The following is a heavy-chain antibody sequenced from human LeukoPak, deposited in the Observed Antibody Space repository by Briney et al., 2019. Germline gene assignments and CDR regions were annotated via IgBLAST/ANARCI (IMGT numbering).Heavy chain of an antibody. D-gene: IGHD5-18*01. J-gene: IGHJ4*02. Sequence: GGSLRLSCAASGFTFDDYGMSWVRQAPGKGLEWVSGINWNGGSTGYADSVKGRFTISRDNSKNSLYLQMNSLRAEDTALYYCTRGGYSYGLRKGGFDYWGQGTLVTVS. CDR1: GFTFDDYG. V-gene: IGHV3-20*04. CDR3: TRGGYSYGLRKGGFDY. CDR2: INWNGGST.